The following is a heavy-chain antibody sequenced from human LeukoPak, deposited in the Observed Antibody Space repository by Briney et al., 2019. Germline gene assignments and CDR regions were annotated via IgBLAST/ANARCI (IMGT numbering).Heavy chain of an antibody. D-gene: IGHD2-15*01. CDR1: GFTFSDYA. CDR2: IGVGSSTQ. Sequence: PGGSPRLSCAASGFTFSDYAMNWVRQAPGKGLEWVSYIGVGSSTQYYGDSAKGRFTISRDDAKNSVYLQMNSLRAEDTAVYFCARDIAHCSGGICYNIRFDSWGQGILVTVSS. V-gene: IGHV3-48*01. CDR3: ARDIAHCSGGICYNIRFDS. J-gene: IGHJ5*01.